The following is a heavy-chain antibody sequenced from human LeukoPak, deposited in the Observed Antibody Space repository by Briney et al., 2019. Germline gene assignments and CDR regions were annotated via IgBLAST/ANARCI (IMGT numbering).Heavy chain of an antibody. CDR1: GYTFTGYY. D-gene: IGHD3-16*02. J-gene: IGHJ4*02. Sequence: GASVKVSCKASGYTFTGYYMHWVRQAPGQGLESRGRINPNSGGTNYAQKFQGRVTMTRDTSISTAYMELSRLRSDDTVVDYCARDQRPYDYVWGSYRYSFDYWGQGTLVTVSS. CDR2: INPNSGGT. V-gene: IGHV1-2*05. CDR3: ARDQRPYDYVWGSYRYSFDY.